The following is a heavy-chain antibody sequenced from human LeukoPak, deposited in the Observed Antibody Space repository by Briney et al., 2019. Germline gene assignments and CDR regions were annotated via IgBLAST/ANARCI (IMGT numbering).Heavy chain of an antibody. Sequence: GRSLRLSCAASGINFITHALHWVRQAPGKGLEWVAVISDDGVNKYFAESVKGRFTISRDNSKKTLYLQMDSLRAEDTAVYYCAKDVRSDYFDSWGQGTLVTVSS. J-gene: IGHJ4*02. CDR1: GINFITHA. CDR2: ISDDGVNK. CDR3: AKDVRSDYFDS. V-gene: IGHV3-30-3*01.